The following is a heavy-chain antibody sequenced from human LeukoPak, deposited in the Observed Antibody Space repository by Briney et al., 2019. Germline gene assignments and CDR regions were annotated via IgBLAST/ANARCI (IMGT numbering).Heavy chain of an antibody. CDR1: GGSISSSSYY. D-gene: IGHD3-3*01. Sequence: SETLSLTCTVSGGSISSSSYYWGWIRQPPGKGLEWIGSIYYSGSTYYNPSLKSRVTISVDTSKNQFSLKLSSVTAADTAVYYCARGGYDFWSGYYSHQNWFDPWGQGTLVTVSS. V-gene: IGHV4-39*07. CDR2: IYYSGST. CDR3: ARGGYDFWSGYYSHQNWFDP. J-gene: IGHJ5*02.